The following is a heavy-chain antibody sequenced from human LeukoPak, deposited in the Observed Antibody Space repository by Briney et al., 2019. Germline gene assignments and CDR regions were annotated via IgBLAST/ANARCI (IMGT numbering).Heavy chain of an antibody. CDR3: AKATYYDYVWGSYRLAPLDY. CDR2: ISGSGGST. V-gene: IGHV3-23*01. J-gene: IGHJ4*02. Sequence: GGSLRLSCAASGFTFSSYAMSWVRQAPGKGLEWVSAISGSGGSTYYADSVKGRFTISRDNSKNTLYLQMNSLRAEDTAVYYCAKATYYDYVWGSYRLAPLDYWGQGTLVTVSS. CDR1: GFTFSSYA. D-gene: IGHD3-16*02.